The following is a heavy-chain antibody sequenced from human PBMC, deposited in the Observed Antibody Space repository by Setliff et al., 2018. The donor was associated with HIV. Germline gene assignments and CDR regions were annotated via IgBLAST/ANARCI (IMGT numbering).Heavy chain of an antibody. CDR3: ARSYDYVWGSYPSYFDY. D-gene: IGHD3-16*01. V-gene: IGHV4-34*01. Sequence: SETLSLTCAVYGGSFSGYYWSWIRQPPGRGLEWMGEINHSGSTSYNPSLKSRVTISVDTSKNQFSLKLSSVTAADTALYFCARSYDYVWGSYPSYFDYWGQGQWSPSPQ. CDR2: INHSGST. CDR1: GGSFSGYY. J-gene: IGHJ4*02.